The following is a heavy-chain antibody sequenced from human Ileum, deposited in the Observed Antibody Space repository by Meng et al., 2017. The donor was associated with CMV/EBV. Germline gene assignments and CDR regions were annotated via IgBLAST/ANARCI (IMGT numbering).Heavy chain of an antibody. D-gene: IGHD2-15*01. CDR3: ARSGSGWSVDF. J-gene: IGHJ4*02. CDR2: FNAGDGGA. V-gene: IGHV1-3*01. Sequence: CKASGSPFTHYGLHWVRRAPGQGLQWMGWFNAGDGGATVSQNFQDRVTMTRDTSATTAYMELSSLRSEDTAIYYCARSGSGWSVDFWGQGTLVTVSS. CDR1: GSPFTHYG.